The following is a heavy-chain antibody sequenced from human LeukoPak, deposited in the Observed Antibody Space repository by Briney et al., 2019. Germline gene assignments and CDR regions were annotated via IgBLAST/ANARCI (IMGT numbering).Heavy chain of an antibody. V-gene: IGHV4-59*01. Sequence: SETLSLTCTVSGGSISSYYWSWIRQPPGKGLEWIGYIYYSGSTNYNPSLKSRVTISVDTSKNQFSLKLSSVTAADTAVYYCAGAIQRYCSSNSCYYDAFDIWGQGTMVTVSS. CDR1: GGSISSYY. J-gene: IGHJ3*02. CDR3: AGAIQRYCSSNSCYYDAFDI. D-gene: IGHD2-2*01. CDR2: IYYSGST.